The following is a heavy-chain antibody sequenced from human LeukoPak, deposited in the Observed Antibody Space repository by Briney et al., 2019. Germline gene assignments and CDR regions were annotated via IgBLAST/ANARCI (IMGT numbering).Heavy chain of an antibody. CDR3: ARAEGAGTAPDAFDI. Sequence: SETLSLTCTVSGGSISSGGYYWSWIRQPPGEGLEWIGYIYHSGSTYYNPSLKSRVTISVDRSKNQFSLKLSSVTAADTAVYYCARAEGAGTAPDAFDIWGQGTMVTVSS. D-gene: IGHD1-7*01. V-gene: IGHV4-30-2*01. J-gene: IGHJ3*02. CDR2: IYHSGST. CDR1: GGSISSGGYY.